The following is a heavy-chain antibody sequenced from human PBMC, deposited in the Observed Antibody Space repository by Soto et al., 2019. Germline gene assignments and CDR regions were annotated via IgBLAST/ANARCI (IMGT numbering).Heavy chain of an antibody. J-gene: IGHJ6*03. D-gene: IGHD2-15*01. CDR1: GGSISSGGYY. CDR2: IYYSGST. CDR3: ARERVVVVAAQKDTYYYYYMDV. Sequence: SETLSLTCTVSGGSISSGGYYWSWIRQHPGKGLEWIGYIYYSGSTYYNPSLKSRVTISVDTSKNQFSLKLSSVTAADTAVYYCARERVVVVAAQKDTYYYYYMDVWGKGTTVTVSS. V-gene: IGHV4-31*03.